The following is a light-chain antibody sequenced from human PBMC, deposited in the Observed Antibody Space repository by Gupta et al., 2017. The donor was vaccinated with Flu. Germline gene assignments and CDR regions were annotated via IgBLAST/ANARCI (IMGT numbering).Light chain of an antibody. J-gene: IGKJ2*01. CDR3: QQYYRPYHT. Sequence: DIVVTPSPASLAVSLGERATINCRTNESLFYSSNNNHYLAWFQHKSGQAPTLLIHWASIREPGVPDRSSGSGSGTDGTLSIDNLQPEDAATDYCQQYYRPYHTFGRGTKVEIK. CDR1: ESLFYSSNNNHY. CDR2: WAS. V-gene: IGKV4-1*01.